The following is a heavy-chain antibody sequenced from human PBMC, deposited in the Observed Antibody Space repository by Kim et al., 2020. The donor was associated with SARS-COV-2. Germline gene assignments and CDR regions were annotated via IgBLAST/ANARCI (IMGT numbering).Heavy chain of an antibody. CDR2: IRSKANSYAT. CDR1: GFTFSGSA. D-gene: IGHD3-10*01. J-gene: IGHJ6*02. Sequence: GGSLRLSCAASGFTFSGSAMHWVRQASGKGLEWVGRIRSKANSYATAYAASVKGRFTISRDDSKNTAYLQMNSLKTEDTAVYYCTRRRWFGAEYYYYGMDVWGQGTTVTVSS. CDR3: TRRRWFGAEYYYYGMDV. V-gene: IGHV3-73*01.